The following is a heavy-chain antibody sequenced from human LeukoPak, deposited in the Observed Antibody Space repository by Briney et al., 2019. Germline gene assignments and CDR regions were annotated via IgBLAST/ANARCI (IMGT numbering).Heavy chain of an antibody. Sequence: KPSETLSLTCAVYGGSFSGYYWSWIRQPPGKGLEWIGEINHSGSTNCNPSLKSRVTISVDTSKNQFSLKLSSVTAADTAVYYCARTYRDGYQPFDYWGQGTLVTVSS. CDR1: GGSFSGYY. D-gene: IGHD5-24*01. V-gene: IGHV4-34*01. CDR3: ARTYRDGYQPFDY. CDR2: INHSGST. J-gene: IGHJ4*02.